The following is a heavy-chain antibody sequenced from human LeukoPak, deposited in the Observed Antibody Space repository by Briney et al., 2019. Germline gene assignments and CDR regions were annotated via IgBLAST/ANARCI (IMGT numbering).Heavy chain of an antibody. CDR2: IYHSGST. D-gene: IGHD6-19*01. V-gene: IGHV4-38-2*01. J-gene: IGHJ3*02. CDR3: ARRLEYSSGWYGNDAFDI. CDR1: GYSISSGYY. Sequence: SETLSLTCAVSGYSISSGYYWGWIRQPPGKGLEWIGSIYHSGSTYYNPSLKSRVTISVDTSKNQFSLKLSSVTAADTAVYYCARRLEYSSGWYGNDAFDIWGQRTMVTVSS.